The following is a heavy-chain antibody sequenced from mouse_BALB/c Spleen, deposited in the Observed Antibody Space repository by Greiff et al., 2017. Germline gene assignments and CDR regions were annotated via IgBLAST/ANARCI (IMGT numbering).Heavy chain of an antibody. Sequence: EVQRVESGGGLVQPGGSRKLSCAASGFTFSSFGMHWVRQAPEKGLEWVAYISSGSSTIYYADTVKGRFTISRDNPKNTLFLQMTSLRSEDTAMYYCARNRYYGSSYYAMDYWGQGTSVTVSS. J-gene: IGHJ4*01. V-gene: IGHV5-17*02. CDR3: ARNRYYGSSYYAMDY. D-gene: IGHD1-1*01. CDR2: ISSGSSTI. CDR1: GFTFSSFG.